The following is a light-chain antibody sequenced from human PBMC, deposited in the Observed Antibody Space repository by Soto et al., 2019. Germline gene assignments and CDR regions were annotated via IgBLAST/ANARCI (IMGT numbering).Light chain of an antibody. J-gene: IGKJ5*01. CDR3: QQYGSSPT. CDR1: QSVSSSY. CDR2: GAS. Sequence: QSPGTLSLSPGERATLSCRASQSVSSSYLAWYQQKPGQDPRLLIYGASSRATGIPDRFSGSGSGTDFTLTISRLEPEDFAVYYCQQYGSSPTFGQGTRLEIK. V-gene: IGKV3-20*01.